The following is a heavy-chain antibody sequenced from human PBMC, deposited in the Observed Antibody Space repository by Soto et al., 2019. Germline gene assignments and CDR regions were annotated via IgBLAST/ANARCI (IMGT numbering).Heavy chain of an antibody. D-gene: IGHD2-2*01. CDR1: GFTFSSYA. V-gene: IGHV3-30-3*01. CDR2: MSYDGSNK. CDR3: ARARLDTPALDY. Sequence: QVQLVESGGGVVQPGRSLRLSCAASGFTFSSYAMHWFRQAPGKGLEWVAVMSYDGSNKYYADSVKGRFTIARDNSKNTLYLQMNSLRAEDTAVYYCARARLDTPALDYWGQGTLVTVSS. J-gene: IGHJ4*02.